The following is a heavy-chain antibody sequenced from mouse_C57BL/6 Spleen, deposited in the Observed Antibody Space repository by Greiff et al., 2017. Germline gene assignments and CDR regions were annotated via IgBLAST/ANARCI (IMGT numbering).Heavy chain of an antibody. J-gene: IGHJ4*01. CDR2: IYPRSGNT. Sequence: QVQLQQSGAELARPGASVKLSCKASGYTFTSYGISWVKQRTGQGLEWIGEIYPRSGNTYYNEKFKGKATLTADKSSSTAYMELRSLTSEDSAVYFCARSPVVDAMDYWGQGTSVTVSS. CDR3: ARSPVVDAMDY. D-gene: IGHD1-1*01. CDR1: GYTFTSYG. V-gene: IGHV1-81*01.